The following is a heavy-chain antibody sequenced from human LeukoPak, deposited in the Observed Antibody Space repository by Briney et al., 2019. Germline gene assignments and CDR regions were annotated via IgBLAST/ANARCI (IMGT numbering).Heavy chain of an antibody. J-gene: IGHJ5*02. Sequence: PSETLSLTCTVSGGSISSGDYYWSWIRQPPGKGLEWIGYIYYSGSTYYNPSLKSRVTISVDTSKNQSSLKLSSVTAADTAVYYCARLWFGEYRWFDPWGQGTLVTVSS. V-gene: IGHV4-30-4*01. CDR1: GGSISSGDYY. CDR3: ARLWFGEYRWFDP. D-gene: IGHD3-10*01. CDR2: IYYSGST.